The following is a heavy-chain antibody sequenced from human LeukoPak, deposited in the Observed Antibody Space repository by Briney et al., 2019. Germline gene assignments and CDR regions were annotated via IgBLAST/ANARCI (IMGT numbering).Heavy chain of an antibody. CDR3: ARHPPVYSSGWYLFAFDI. V-gene: IGHV4-59*01. CDR2: IYYSGST. D-gene: IGHD6-19*01. CDR1: GGSISSYY. J-gene: IGHJ3*02. Sequence: SETLSLTCTVSGGSISSYYWSWIRQPPGKGLEWIGYIYYSGSTNYNPSLKSRVTISVDTSKNQFSLKLSSVTAADTAVYYCARHPPVYSSGWYLFAFDIWGQGTMVTVSS.